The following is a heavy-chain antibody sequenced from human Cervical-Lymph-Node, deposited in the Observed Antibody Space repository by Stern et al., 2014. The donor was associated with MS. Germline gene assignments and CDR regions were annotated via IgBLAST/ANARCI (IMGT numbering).Heavy chain of an antibody. CDR1: GFSFTRYW. CDR2: IYPGDSDT. J-gene: IGHJ4*02. D-gene: IGHD2-15*01. Sequence: EVQLVQSGAEVNKPGESLKISCKDSGFSFTRYWIGWVRQLPGKGLEWMGIIYPGDSDTRYSASFQGRVTISADKSINTAYLQWGSLEASDSATYYCARGGVSFDTGLVAFDYWGQGTLVTVSS. CDR3: ARGGVSFDTGLVAFDY. V-gene: IGHV5-51*01.